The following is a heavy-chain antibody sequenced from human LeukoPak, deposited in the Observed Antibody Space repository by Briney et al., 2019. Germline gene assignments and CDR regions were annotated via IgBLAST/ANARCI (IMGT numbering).Heavy chain of an antibody. V-gene: IGHV3-53*01. CDR1: GFTVSSNY. CDR2: IYCGGST. CDR3: ARVMPAYSGSYSFDY. J-gene: IGHJ4*02. D-gene: IGHD1-26*01. Sequence: GGSLRLSCAASGFTVSSNYMSWVRQDPGKGLEWVSVIYCGGSTYYADSVKGRFTISRDNSKNTLYLQMNSLRAEDTAVYYCARVMPAYSGSYSFDYWGQGTLVTVSS.